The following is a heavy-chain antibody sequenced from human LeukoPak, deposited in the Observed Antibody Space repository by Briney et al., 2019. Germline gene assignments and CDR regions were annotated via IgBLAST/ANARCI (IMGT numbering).Heavy chain of an antibody. CDR3: ARRYGSGWYQGGFDY. CDR1: GYTLTELS. D-gene: IGHD6-19*01. J-gene: IGHJ4*02. V-gene: IGHV1-18*01. CDR2: ISAYNGNT. Sequence: ASVKVSCKVSGYTLTELSMHWVRQAPGQGLEWMGWISAYNGNTNYAQKLQGRVTMTTDTSTSTAYMELRSLRSDDTAVYYCARRYGSGWYQGGFDYWGQGTLVTVSS.